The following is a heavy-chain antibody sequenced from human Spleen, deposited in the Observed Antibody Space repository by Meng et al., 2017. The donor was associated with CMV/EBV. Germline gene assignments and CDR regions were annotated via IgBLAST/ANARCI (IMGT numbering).Heavy chain of an antibody. V-gene: IGHV4-61*08. D-gene: IGHD3-22*01. CDR1: GDSVSSGAYY. J-gene: IGHJ3*02. CDR3: AREHGSSTNYYDSSGYIDAFDI. Sequence: SETLSLTCTVSGDSVSSGAYYWSWIRQPPGKRLEWIGYIYYSGSTNYSPSLRSRVTISSDTSKNQFSLKLISVTAADTAVYYCAREHGSSTNYYDSSGYIDAFDIWGQGTMVTVSS. CDR2: IYYSGST.